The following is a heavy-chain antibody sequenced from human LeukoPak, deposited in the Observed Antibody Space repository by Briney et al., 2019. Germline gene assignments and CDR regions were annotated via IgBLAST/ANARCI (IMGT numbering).Heavy chain of an antibody. CDR2: IWYDGSNK. Sequence: GRSVRLSCAASGFTFTSYGMHWVRQAPGKGLEWVAVIWYDGSNKFYADSVKGRFTISRDNSKNMMYLQMNSLRAEDTAVYYCASALDSLDRSSCLDYWGQGTQVTVS. J-gene: IGHJ4*02. D-gene: IGHD6-13*01. V-gene: IGHV3-33*01. CDR1: GFTFTSYG. CDR3: ASALDSLDRSSCLDY.